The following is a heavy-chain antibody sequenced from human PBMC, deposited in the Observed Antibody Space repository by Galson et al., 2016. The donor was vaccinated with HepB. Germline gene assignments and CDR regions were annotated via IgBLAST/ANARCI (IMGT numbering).Heavy chain of an antibody. CDR2: IKPDGNDK. CDR1: GFIFSDHW. CDR3: ARDVGYA. D-gene: IGHD2-2*01. V-gene: IGHV3-7*04. J-gene: IGHJ4*02. Sequence: SLRLSCAASGFIFSDHWMSWVCQAPGKGLEWVANIKPDGNDKYYVDSVKGRFSISRDNAKNSLFLQMDSLRAEDTAVYYCARDVGYAWGQGTLVTVSS.